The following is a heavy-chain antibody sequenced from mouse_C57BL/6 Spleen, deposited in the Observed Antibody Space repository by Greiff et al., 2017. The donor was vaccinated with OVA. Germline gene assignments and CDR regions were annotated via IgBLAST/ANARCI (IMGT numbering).Heavy chain of an antibody. D-gene: IGHD2-2*01. J-gene: IGHJ4*01. CDR3: ARRDGYGPAMDY. V-gene: IGHV5-17*01. CDR2: ISSGSSTI. CDR1: GFTFSDYG. Sequence: EVKVVESGGGLVKPGGSLKLSCAASGFTFSDYGMHWVRQAPEKGLEWVAYISSGSSTIYYADTVKGRFTISRDNAKNTLFLQMTSLRSEDTAMYYCARRDGYGPAMDYWGQGTSVTVSS.